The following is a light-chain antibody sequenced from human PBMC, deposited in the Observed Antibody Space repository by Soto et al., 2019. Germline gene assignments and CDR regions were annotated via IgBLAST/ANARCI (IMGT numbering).Light chain of an antibody. J-gene: IGLJ1*01. CDR2: DVS. Sequence: QSALTQPASVSGSTGQSITISCAGTSNDIGTYDYVSWYQQHPGKVPKLMIFDVSNRPSGVSNRFSGSKSGNTASLTISGLQAEDEADYYCCSYTGISTLYVFGSGTKVTVL. CDR3: CSYTGISTLYV. V-gene: IGLV2-14*03. CDR1: SNDIGTYDY.